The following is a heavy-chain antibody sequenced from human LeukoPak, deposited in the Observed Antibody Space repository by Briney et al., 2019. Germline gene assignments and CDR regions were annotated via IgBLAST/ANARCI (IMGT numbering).Heavy chain of an antibody. Sequence: SSETLSLTCAVYGGSFSGYYWSWIRQPPGKGLEWIGEINHSGSTNYNPSLKSRVTISVDTSKNQFSLKLSSVTAADTAVYYCARDRDWGLYWYFDLWGRGTLVTVSS. J-gene: IGHJ2*01. D-gene: IGHD3/OR15-3a*01. CDR2: INHSGST. V-gene: IGHV4-34*01. CDR3: ARDRDWGLYWYFDL. CDR1: GGSFSGYY.